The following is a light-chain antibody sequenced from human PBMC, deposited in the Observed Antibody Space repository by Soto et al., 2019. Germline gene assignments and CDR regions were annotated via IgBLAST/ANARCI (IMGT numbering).Light chain of an antibody. CDR1: SGDIGSYNR. CDR2: DVG. J-gene: IGLJ3*02. Sequence: QSVLTQPASVSGSPGQSITISCTGTSGDIGSYNRVSWYQQYPAKAPKVMIYDVGRRPSGVPDRFSGSKSGNTASLTISGLQAEDEAVYFCCSYAGNKTVVFGGGTKLTVL. V-gene: IGLV2-11*01. CDR3: CSYAGNKTVV.